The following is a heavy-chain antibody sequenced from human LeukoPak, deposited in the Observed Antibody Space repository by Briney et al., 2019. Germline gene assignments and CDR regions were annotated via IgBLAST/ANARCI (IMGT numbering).Heavy chain of an antibody. CDR1: GFTFSTYG. Sequence: PGRSLRLSCAASGFTFSTYGIHWVRQAPGKGLEWVAVIPYDVSNKYYADSVKGRFTISRDNPKNTLYLQMNSLRPEDTAVYYCAKGGYSSSWYGGLFDSWGQGTLVTVSS. V-gene: IGHV3-30*18. D-gene: IGHD6-13*01. J-gene: IGHJ4*02. CDR2: IPYDVSNK. CDR3: AKGGYSSSWYGGLFDS.